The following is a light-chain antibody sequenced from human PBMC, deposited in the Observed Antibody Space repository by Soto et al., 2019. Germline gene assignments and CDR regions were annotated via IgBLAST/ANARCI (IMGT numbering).Light chain of an antibody. CDR2: DGS. V-gene: IGKV3-11*01. CDR1: QSLTSY. Sequence: DIVLTQSPATLSLSPGERATLSCRASQSLTSYLTWYQQKPGQAPRLLISDGSDRATGIPARFSGSGSGTDFTLTISRLEPEDVAGYFCLHRSTGPPMFTFGQGTKREI. CDR3: LHRSTGPPMFT. J-gene: IGKJ2*01.